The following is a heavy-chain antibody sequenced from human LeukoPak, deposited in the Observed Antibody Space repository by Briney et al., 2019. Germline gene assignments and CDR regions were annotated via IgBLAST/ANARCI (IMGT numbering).Heavy chain of an antibody. CDR1: GFMVTNYG. Sequence: GTSLRLSCAASGFMVTNYGMHWVRQAPGRGLEWVAYDGSSKYYVDSVKGRFTITRDGSKNTVFLQMDSLGVEDTGVYYCTREYDSSGYSPGDYFAYWGPGTLVTVSS. CDR2: DGSSK. J-gene: IGHJ4*02. V-gene: IGHV3-30*12. D-gene: IGHD3-22*01. CDR3: TREYDSSGYSPGDYFAY.